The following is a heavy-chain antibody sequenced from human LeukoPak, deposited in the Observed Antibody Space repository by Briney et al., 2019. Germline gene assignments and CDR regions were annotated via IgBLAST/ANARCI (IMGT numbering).Heavy chain of an antibody. J-gene: IGHJ4*02. D-gene: IGHD4-11*01. CDR3: ARYGNYAEYYFDY. CDR2: IYYSGST. V-gene: IGHV4-59*08. Sequence: SETLSLTCTVSGDSISSYYWSWIRQPPGKGLEWMGYIYYSGSTNYNPSLKSRVTISVDTSKNQFSLKLSSVTAADTAVYYCARYGNYAEYYFDYWGQGTLVTVSS. CDR1: GDSISSYY.